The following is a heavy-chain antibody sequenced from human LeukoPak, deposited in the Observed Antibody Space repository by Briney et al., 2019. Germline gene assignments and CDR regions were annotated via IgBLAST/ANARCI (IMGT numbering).Heavy chain of an antibody. Sequence: SETLSLTCTVSGGSISSSSYYWGWIRQPPGKGLEWIGSIYYSGSTYYNPSLKSRVTISVDTSKNQFSLKLSPVTAADTAVYYCASDDYGDAGGFDYWGQGTLVTVSS. CDR2: IYYSGST. V-gene: IGHV4-39*07. J-gene: IGHJ4*02. CDR1: GGSISSSSYY. CDR3: ASDDYGDAGGFDY. D-gene: IGHD4-17*01.